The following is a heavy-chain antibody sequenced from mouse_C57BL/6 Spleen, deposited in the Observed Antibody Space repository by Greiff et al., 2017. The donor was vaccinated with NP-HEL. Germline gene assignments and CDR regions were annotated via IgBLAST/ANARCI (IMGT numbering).Heavy chain of an antibody. CDR2: IRNKANGYTT. Sequence: EVHLVESGGGLVQPGGSLSLSCAASGFTFTDYYMSWVRQPPGKALEWLGFIRNKANGYTTEYSASVKGRFTISRDNSQSILYLQMNALRAEVSATYYCARYLDVRERKAMDYWGQGTSVTVSA. J-gene: IGHJ4*01. D-gene: IGHD3-2*02. CDR1: GFTFTDYY. CDR3: ARYLDVRERKAMDY. V-gene: IGHV7-3*01.